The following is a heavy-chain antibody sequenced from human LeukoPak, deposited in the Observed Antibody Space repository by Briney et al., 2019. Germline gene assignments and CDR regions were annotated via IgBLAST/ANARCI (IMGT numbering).Heavy chain of an antibody. CDR1: GFTLSSYW. D-gene: IGHD3-16*01. J-gene: IGHJ4*02. CDR2: INSDGSST. Sequence: GGSLRLSCAASGFTLSSYWMHWVRQAPGKGLVWVSRINSDGSSTSYADSVKGRFTISRDNAKNTLYLQMNSLRAEDTAVYYCAREMGGVVLTLDYWGQGTLVTVSS. V-gene: IGHV3-74*01. CDR3: AREMGGVVLTLDY.